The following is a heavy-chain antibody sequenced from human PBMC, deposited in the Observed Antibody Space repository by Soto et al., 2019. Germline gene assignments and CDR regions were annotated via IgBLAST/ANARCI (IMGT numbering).Heavy chain of an antibody. D-gene: IGHD2-15*01. J-gene: IGHJ4*02. Sequence: GGSLRLSCAASGFAFSYYSMSWVRQAPGKGLEWVANINQDGSDKYYADSVKGRFTISRDNAKNSVYLQMNSLRAEDTAVYYCAGGLLAARAAFDYWGQGTQVTVSS. CDR3: AGGLLAARAAFDY. CDR2: INQDGSDK. V-gene: IGHV3-7*05. CDR1: GFAFSYYS.